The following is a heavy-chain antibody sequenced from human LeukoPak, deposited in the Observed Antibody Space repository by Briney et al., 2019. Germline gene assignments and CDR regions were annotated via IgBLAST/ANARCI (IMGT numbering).Heavy chain of an antibody. J-gene: IGHJ3*02. D-gene: IGHD3-22*01. V-gene: IGHV1-69*04. CDR2: IIPILGIA. CDR1: GGTFSSYA. Sequence: SVTVSCKASGGTFSSYAISWVRQAPGQGLEWMGRIIPILGIANYAQKFQGRVTITADKSTSTAYMELSSLRSEDTAVYYCARVGRSGYQDAFDIWGQGTMVTVSS. CDR3: ARVGRSGYQDAFDI.